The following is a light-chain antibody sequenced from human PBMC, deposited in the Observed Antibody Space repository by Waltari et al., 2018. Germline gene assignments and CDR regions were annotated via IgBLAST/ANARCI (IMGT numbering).Light chain of an antibody. J-gene: IGLJ2*01. CDR2: DVT. CDR1: SSDVGGYNY. V-gene: IGLV2-14*01. CDR3: ASYTSTMTVI. Sequence: QSALTQPASVSGSPGQSITISCSGTSSDVGGYNYVSWDQQLPGNAPKLMIYDVTRLAAGGANRFSGSKCGNTAARTFFGVEAEDESDYDCASYTSTMTVIFGGGTRVTVL.